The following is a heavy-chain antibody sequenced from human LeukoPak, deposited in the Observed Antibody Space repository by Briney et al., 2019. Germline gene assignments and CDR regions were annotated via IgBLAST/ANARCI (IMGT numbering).Heavy chain of an antibody. CDR1: GFTFSSYE. CDR2: ISSSGSTI. CDR3: ARDRDSYGVNDY. J-gene: IGHJ4*02. Sequence: GGSLRLSCAASGFTFSSYEMNWVRQAPGKGLEWVSYISSSGSTIYYADSVKGRFTISRDNAKNSLYLQMNSLRAEDTAVYYCARDRDSYGVNDYWGQGTLVTVSS. V-gene: IGHV3-48*03. D-gene: IGHD5-18*01.